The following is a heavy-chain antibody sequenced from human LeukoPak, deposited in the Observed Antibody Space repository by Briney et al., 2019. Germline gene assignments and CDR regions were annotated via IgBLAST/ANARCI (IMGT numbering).Heavy chain of an antibody. CDR3: ARRAPSPYSSSSFYYCYYMDV. CDR1: GGSISSGSYS. J-gene: IGHJ6*03. V-gene: IGHV4-61*02. Sequence: SQILSLTCTVSGGSISSGSYSWSWPRQPAVKGLEWIGRIYTSGSTNYNPSLKSRVTISVDTSKNQFSLKLSSVTAADTAVYYCARRAPSPYSSSSFYYCYYMDVWGKGTTVTVSS. D-gene: IGHD6-6*01. CDR2: IYTSGST.